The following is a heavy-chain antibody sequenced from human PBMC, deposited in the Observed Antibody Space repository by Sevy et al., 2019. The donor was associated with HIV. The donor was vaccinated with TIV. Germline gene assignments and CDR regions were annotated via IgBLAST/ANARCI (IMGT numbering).Heavy chain of an antibody. Sequence: ASVKVSCKVSGYTLTELSMHWVRQAPGKGLEWMGGFDPEDGETIYAQKFQGRVTMTEDTSTDTAYMELSSLRSEDTAVHYCATGKGYCSSTSCQPDFDYWGQGTLVTVSS. V-gene: IGHV1-24*01. J-gene: IGHJ4*02. CDR2: FDPEDGET. CDR1: GYTLTELS. D-gene: IGHD2-2*01. CDR3: ATGKGYCSSTSCQPDFDY.